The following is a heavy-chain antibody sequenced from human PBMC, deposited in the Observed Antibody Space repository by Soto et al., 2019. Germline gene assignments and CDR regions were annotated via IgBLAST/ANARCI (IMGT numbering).Heavy chain of an antibody. Sequence: ESGGGLVQPGGSLRLSCAASGFPFNSYSMNWVRQAPGKGLEWLSYISSSSSGIQYADSVKGRFTISRDNAENSLYLQMTSLRAEDTAVYYCVRDLLWAFDIWGQGTMVTVSS. V-gene: IGHV3-48*01. J-gene: IGHJ3*02. CDR2: ISSSSSGI. CDR3: VRDLLWAFDI. CDR1: GFPFNSYS.